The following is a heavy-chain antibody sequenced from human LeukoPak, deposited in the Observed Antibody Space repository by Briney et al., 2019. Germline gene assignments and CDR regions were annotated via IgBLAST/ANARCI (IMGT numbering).Heavy chain of an antibody. V-gene: IGHV3-30-3*01. CDR1: GFTFSSYA. CDR3: ASAGFKGLGRRDFVVVPAVIDAFDI. J-gene: IGHJ3*02. D-gene: IGHD2-2*01. CDR2: ISYDGSNK. Sequence: PGRSLRLFCAASGFTFSSYAMHWVRQAPGKGLEWVAVISYDGSNKYYADSVKGRFTISRDNSKNTLYLQMNSLRAEDTAVYYCASAGFKGLGRRDFVVVPAVIDAFDIWGQGTMVTVSS.